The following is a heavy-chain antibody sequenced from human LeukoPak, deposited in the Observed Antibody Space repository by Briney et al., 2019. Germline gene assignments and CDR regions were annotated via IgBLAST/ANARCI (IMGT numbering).Heavy chain of an antibody. Sequence: GGSLRLSAAASGFSFSSYAMSWVRQAPGKGLEWVSGISGGGGSTDYGDSVKGRFTISRDNSKNTLYLQMNSLRAEDTAVYYCAKDRYTAVRNLDYWGQGTLVTVSS. CDR1: GFSFSSYA. CDR3: AKDRYTAVRNLDY. CDR2: ISGGGGST. V-gene: IGHV3-23*01. D-gene: IGHD5-24*01. J-gene: IGHJ4*02.